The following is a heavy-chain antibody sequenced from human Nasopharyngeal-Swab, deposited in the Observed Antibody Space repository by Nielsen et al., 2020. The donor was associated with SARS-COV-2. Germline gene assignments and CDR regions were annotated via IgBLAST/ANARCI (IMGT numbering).Heavy chain of an antibody. Sequence: SGPTLVKPTQTLTLTCTFSGFSLSTSGMCVSWIRQPPGTALEWLARIAWDDDKYYSTSRKTRLTISKDTSKNQVVLTMTNMDPVDTATYYCARISYDILTGYWYGMDVWGQGTTVTVSS. CDR3: ARISYDILTGYWYGMDV. CDR1: GFSLSTSGMC. V-gene: IGHV2-70*11. CDR2: IAWDDDK. J-gene: IGHJ6*02. D-gene: IGHD3-9*01.